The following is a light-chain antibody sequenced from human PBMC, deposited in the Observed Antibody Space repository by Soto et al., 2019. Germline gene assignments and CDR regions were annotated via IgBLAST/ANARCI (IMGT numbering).Light chain of an antibody. CDR3: SSYTSSTPVV. CDR2: EVS. J-gene: IGLJ2*01. Sequence: QSALTQPASVSGSPGQSITISCTGTSSDVGGYKYVSWYQQHPGKAPQLMIYEVSNRPSGVSHRFSGSKSGNTASLTISGLQAEDEADYYCSSYTSSTPVVFGGGTKLTVL. V-gene: IGLV2-14*01. CDR1: SSDVGGYKY.